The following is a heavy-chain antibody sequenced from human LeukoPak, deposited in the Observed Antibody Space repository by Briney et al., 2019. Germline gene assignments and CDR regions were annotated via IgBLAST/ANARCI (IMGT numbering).Heavy chain of an antibody. J-gene: IGHJ4*02. V-gene: IGHV3-48*04. CDR1: GFTFSSYA. Sequence: GGSLRLSCAASGFTFSSYAMSWVRQAPGKGLEWVSYISSSGSTLYYADSVKGRITISRDNAKNSLYLQMNSLRAEDTAVYYCARRRYNWNAIDYWGQGTLVTVSS. CDR2: ISSSGSTL. D-gene: IGHD1-20*01. CDR3: ARRRYNWNAIDY.